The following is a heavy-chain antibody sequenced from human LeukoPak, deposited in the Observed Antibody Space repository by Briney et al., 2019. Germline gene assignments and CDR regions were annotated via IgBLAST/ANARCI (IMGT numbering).Heavy chain of an antibody. V-gene: IGHV4-59*08. CDR1: GGSISSYY. CDR2: IFYSGTT. Sequence: SETLSLTCTVSGGSISSYYWSWIRQPPGKGLEWIGYIFYSGTTNYNPSLQSRVTISVDTSKNQFSLRLSSVTAADSAVYYCAKQAVAPKYYYYGMDVWGQGTTVTVSS. CDR3: AKQAVAPKYYYYGMDV. D-gene: IGHD6-19*01. J-gene: IGHJ6*02.